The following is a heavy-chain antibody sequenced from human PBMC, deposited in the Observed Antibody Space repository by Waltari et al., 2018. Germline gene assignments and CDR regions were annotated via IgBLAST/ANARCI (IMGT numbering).Heavy chain of an antibody. Sequence: QLQLQESGPRLVRPSETLSLICRVSGVSITSNRHYWAWIRQSTGQGLEWIGTVSYSGTTYISPSLKSRVSVSRDTSKNQVSLILGSVTAADMAVYYCATYIGASVGTAAFDVWGQGTMVTVSS. CDR3: ATYIGASVGTAAFDV. J-gene: IGHJ3*01. CDR2: VSYSGTT. CDR1: GVSITSNRHY. V-gene: IGHV4-39*01. D-gene: IGHD5-12*01.